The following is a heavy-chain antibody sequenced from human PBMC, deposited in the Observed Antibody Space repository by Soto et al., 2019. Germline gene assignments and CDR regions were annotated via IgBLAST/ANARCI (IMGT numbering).Heavy chain of an antibody. CDR1: GDSVSSDITS. J-gene: IGHJ3*01. V-gene: IGHV6-1*01. D-gene: IGHD3-10*01. CDR3: ARGNALDV. CDR2: TYYRSKWFH. Sequence: QGQLQQSGPGLVKPSQTLSLTCAISGDSVSSDITSWNWIRQSPSRGLEWLGRTYYRSKWFHDYAASVKSRITINPDTSKNQFSLELNSMTPEVTAVYYCARGNALDVWGQGTVVTGSS.